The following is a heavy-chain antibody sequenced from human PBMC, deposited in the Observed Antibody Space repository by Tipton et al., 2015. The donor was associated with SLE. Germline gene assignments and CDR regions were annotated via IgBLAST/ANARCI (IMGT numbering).Heavy chain of an antibody. D-gene: IGHD6-19*01. Sequence: SLRLSCSASGFTFSSYAMHWVRRAPGKGLEYVSAISSNGGSTYYADSVKGRFTISRDNSKNTLYLQMSSLRAEDTAVYYCVKDPGAVAGNFDYWGQGTLVTVSS. CDR2: ISSNGGST. V-gene: IGHV3-64D*06. CDR3: VKDPGAVAGNFDY. CDR1: GFTFSSYA. J-gene: IGHJ4*02.